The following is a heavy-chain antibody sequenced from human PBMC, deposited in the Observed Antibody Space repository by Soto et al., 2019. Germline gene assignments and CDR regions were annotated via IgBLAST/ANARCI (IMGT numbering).Heavy chain of an antibody. J-gene: IGHJ4*02. Sequence: SETPSLTCTVSDGSISSYYWSWIRQPPGKGLEWIGYIYYSGSTSYNPSLKSRVTISVDTSKNQFSLKLSSVTAADTAVYYCARQDPTYYYGSGSYFDYWGQGTLVTVSS. CDR3: ARQDPTYYYGSGSYFDY. CDR2: IYYSGST. CDR1: DGSISSYY. D-gene: IGHD3-10*01. V-gene: IGHV4-59*08.